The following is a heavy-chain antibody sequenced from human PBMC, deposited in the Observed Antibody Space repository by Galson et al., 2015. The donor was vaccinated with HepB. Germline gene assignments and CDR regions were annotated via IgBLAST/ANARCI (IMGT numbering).Heavy chain of an antibody. CDR2: ISYNGRNK. J-gene: IGHJ6*02. V-gene: IGHV3-30*14. Sequence: SLKVSCEASGYTFSSYAIHWVRQAPGKGLEWVAVISYNGRNKYYADSLKGRFTISRDNSKNTTYLQMTSLRAEDTAVYYCARDIVARSPETPDYYYYYGMDVWGQGTTVTVSS. CDR1: GYTFSSYA. D-gene: IGHD2-21*01. CDR3: ARDIVARSPETPDYYYYYGMDV.